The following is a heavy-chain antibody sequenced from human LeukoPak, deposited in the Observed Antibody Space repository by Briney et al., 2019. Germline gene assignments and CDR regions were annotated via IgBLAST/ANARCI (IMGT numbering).Heavy chain of an antibody. V-gene: IGHV3-23*01. CDR3: AKEVKDTGYYHLDN. D-gene: IGHD3-3*01. J-gene: IGHJ4*02. CDR2: ISGSGGST. CDR1: GFTFSSYA. Sequence: PGGSLRLSCAASGFTFSSYAMSWVRQAPGKGLEWVSAISGSGGSTYYADSVKGRFTISRDNSKNTLYLQVNRLRDEDTALFYCAKEVKDTGYYHLDNWGQGTLVTVSS.